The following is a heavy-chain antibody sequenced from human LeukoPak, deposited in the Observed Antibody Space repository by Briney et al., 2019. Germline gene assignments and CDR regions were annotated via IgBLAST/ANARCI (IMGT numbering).Heavy chain of an antibody. Sequence: LGASVKVSCKVSGYTLTELSMHWVRQAPGKGLEWMGGFDPEDGETIYAQKFQGRVTMTEDTSTDTAYMELSSLRSEDTAVYYCATSYCSSTSCYSNPDYWGQGTLVTVSS. CDR1: GYTLTELS. CDR3: ATSYCSSTSCYSNPDY. J-gene: IGHJ4*02. D-gene: IGHD2-2*01. CDR2: FDPEDGET. V-gene: IGHV1-24*01.